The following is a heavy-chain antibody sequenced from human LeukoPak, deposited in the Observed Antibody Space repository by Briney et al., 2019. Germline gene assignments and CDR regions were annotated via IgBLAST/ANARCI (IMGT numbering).Heavy chain of an antibody. CDR1: GGSFSVYY. D-gene: IGHD3-3*01. CDR2: INDSGST. CDR3: ARRVGAGRYYFDY. J-gene: IGHJ4*02. Sequence: SETLSLTCAVYGGSFSVYYCSWIRQSPGKGLEWIGEINDSGSTNFNPSLKSRVTMSVDTSRNQCSLRVTSVTAADTGVFYCARRVGAGRYYFDYWGQGTPVTVSS. V-gene: IGHV4-34*01.